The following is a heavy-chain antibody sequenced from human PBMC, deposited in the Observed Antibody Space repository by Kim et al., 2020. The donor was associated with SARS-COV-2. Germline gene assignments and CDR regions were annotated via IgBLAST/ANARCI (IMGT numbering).Heavy chain of an antibody. D-gene: IGHD1-26*01. CDR3: ARHMGAATGDAFDI. J-gene: IGHJ3*02. V-gene: IGHV5-51*01. Sequence: SPSFQSQVTISTDKSINTAYLQWSSLKASDTAMYYCARHMGAATGDAFDIWGQGTMVTVSS.